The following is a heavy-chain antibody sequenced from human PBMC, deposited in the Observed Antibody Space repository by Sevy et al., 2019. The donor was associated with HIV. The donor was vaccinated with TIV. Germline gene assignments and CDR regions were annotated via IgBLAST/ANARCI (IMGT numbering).Heavy chain of an antibody. CDR1: GYTFTGYY. Sequence: ASVKVSCKASGYTFTGYYMHWVRQAPGQGLEWMGWINPNSGGTNYAQKFQGRVTMTRDTSISTAYMELSRLRSDDTAVYYCARVNYDFWGGYYYGMDVWGQGTTVTVSS. V-gene: IGHV1-2*02. D-gene: IGHD3-3*01. J-gene: IGHJ6*02. CDR2: INPNSGGT. CDR3: ARVNYDFWGGYYYGMDV.